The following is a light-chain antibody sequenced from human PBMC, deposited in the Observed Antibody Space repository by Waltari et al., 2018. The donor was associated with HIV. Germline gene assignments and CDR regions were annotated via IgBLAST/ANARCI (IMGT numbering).Light chain of an antibody. CDR1: DIGTKS. J-gene: IGLJ3*02. V-gene: IGLV3-21*04. Sequence: SYVLTQPPSVSVAPGKTATFTCGGADIGTKSVHWCRQKPCQAPVVVIFDDSDRPSGIPERISGANSGNTATLTISRVEAGDEADYYCQVWDSRSDHWVFGGGTKLTVL. CDR3: QVWDSRSDHWV. CDR2: DDS.